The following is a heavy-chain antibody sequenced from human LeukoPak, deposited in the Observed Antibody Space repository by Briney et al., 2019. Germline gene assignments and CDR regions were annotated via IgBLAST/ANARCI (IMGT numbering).Heavy chain of an antibody. CDR3: VREGEGPLSKDFDY. CDR2: IGPHSTFT. CDR1: GFTFTDHY. Sequence: ASMNLSCTSSGFTFTDHYIHWVRQGPGQGLEWMGYIGPHSTFTSSPQEFQGRVTMTRDASMSTAYMELTRLTSDDTAVYYCVREGEGPLSKDFDYWGQGTLVTVSS. J-gene: IGHJ4*02. V-gene: IGHV1-2*02. D-gene: IGHD2/OR15-2a*01.